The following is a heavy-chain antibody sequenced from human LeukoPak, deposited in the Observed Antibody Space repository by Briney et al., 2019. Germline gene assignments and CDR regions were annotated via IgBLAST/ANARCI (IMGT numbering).Heavy chain of an antibody. CDR3: ASPETYYYDSSGTGFGAFDI. Sequence: SVKVSCKASGGTFSSYAISWVRQAPGQGLEWMGGIIPIFGTANYAQKFQGRVTITTDESTSTAYMELSSLRSEDTAVYYCASPETYYYDSSGTGFGAFDIWGQGTMVTVSS. J-gene: IGHJ3*02. V-gene: IGHV1-69*05. D-gene: IGHD3-22*01. CDR1: GGTFSSYA. CDR2: IIPIFGTA.